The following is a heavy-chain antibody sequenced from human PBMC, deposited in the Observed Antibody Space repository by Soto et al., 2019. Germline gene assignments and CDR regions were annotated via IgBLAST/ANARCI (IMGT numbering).Heavy chain of an antibody. CDR1: GGTFSSYA. J-gene: IGHJ6*02. CDR3: ARAYSSSLVFGYGMDV. Sequence: GASVKVSCKASGGTFSSYAISWVRQAPGQGLEWMGGIIPIFGTANYAQKFQGRVTITADESTSTAYMELSSLRSEDTAMYYCARAYSSSLVFGYGMDVWGQGTTVTVSS. V-gene: IGHV1-69*13. D-gene: IGHD6-6*01. CDR2: IIPIFGTA.